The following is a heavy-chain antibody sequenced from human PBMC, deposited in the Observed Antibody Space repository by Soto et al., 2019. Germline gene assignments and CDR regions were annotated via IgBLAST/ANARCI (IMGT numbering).Heavy chain of an antibody. CDR3: ARGPSADKVDD. D-gene: IGHD3-3*01. J-gene: IGHJ4*02. V-gene: IGHV4-30-4*01. Sequence: QVQLQESGPGLVKPSQTLSLTCTVSGGSIHSGGYFWSWIRQTPGQGLARTGHISNSGSTSTNPSLNSRATISGDTSPNQFALNLKSVTAADTAGYYWARGPSADKVDDWGQGTLVTVSS. CDR2: ISNSGST. CDR1: GGSIHSGGYF.